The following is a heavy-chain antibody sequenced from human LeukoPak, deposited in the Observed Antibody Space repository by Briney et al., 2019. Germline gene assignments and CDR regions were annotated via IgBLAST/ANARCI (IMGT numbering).Heavy chain of an antibody. CDR3: ARDTPDPTYSSSWGGSFDP. Sequence: ASVKVSCKASGYTFTGYYMHWVRQAPGQGLEWMGWINPNSGGTNYAQKFQGRVTMTRDTSISTAYMELSRLRSDDTAVYYYARDTPDPTYSSSWGGSFDPWGQGTLVTVSS. V-gene: IGHV1-2*02. D-gene: IGHD6-13*01. CDR2: INPNSGGT. CDR1: GYTFTGYY. J-gene: IGHJ5*02.